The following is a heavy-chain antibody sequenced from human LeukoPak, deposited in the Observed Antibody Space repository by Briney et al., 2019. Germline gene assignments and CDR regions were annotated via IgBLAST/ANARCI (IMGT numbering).Heavy chain of an antibody. Sequence: GGSLRLSCAASTFTFSSFTMSWVRQAPGEGLEWVSGISGSGGSTYYADSVRGRFTISRDNSKNTLFLQMNSLRAEDTAIYYCAKPDMGYWAIKYWGQGTLVTVSS. CDR1: TFTFSSFT. D-gene: IGHD1-26*01. CDR2: ISGSGGST. CDR3: AKPDMGYWAIKY. J-gene: IGHJ4*02. V-gene: IGHV3-23*01.